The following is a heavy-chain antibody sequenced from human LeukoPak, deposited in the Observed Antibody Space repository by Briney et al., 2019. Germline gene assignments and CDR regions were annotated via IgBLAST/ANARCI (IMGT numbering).Heavy chain of an antibody. D-gene: IGHD3-9*01. CDR1: GYSFTSYW. Sequence: GESLKISCKGSGYSFTSYWIGWVRQMPGKGLEWMGIIYPGDSDTRYSPSFQGQVTISADKSISTAYLQWSSLKASDTAMYYCARTAILTGYYGRVVYYYYMDVWGKGTTVTVSS. J-gene: IGHJ6*03. CDR3: ARTAILTGYYGRVVYYYYMDV. CDR2: IYPGDSDT. V-gene: IGHV5-51*01.